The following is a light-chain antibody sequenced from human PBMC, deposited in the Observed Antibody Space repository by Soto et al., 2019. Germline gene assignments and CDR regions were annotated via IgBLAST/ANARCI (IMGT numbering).Light chain of an antibody. V-gene: IGKV3-20*01. J-gene: IGKJ5*01. CDR3: QKYGYSPIN. CDR1: QSVSSSY. CDR2: GAS. Sequence: EIVLTQSPGSLSLSPGEIATLSCSASQSVSSSYLAWYQQKPGQAPRLLIYGASSRATGIPDKFSGSGSGTDFTLTIDGLEPEDFAVYYCQKYGYSPINCGQGTRLEIK.